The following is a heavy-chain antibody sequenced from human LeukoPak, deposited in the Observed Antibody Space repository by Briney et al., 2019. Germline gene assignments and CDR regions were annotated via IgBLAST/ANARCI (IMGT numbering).Heavy chain of an antibody. CDR2: IIPVLEIA. CDR1: GGTFSSYG. CDR3: ARDPTSYYDTSGFP. Sequence: ASVKVSCKASGGTFSSYGISWVRQAPGQGLEWMGRIIPVLEIANYAQKFQGRVTITADKSTNTAYMELSSLRSEDTAVYYCARDPTSYYDTSGFPWGQGTLLTVSS. J-gene: IGHJ4*02. D-gene: IGHD3-22*01. V-gene: IGHV1-69*04.